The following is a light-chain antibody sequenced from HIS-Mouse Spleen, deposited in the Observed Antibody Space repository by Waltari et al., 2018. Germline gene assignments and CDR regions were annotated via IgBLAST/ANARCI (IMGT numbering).Light chain of an antibody. Sequence: QSALTQPASVSGSPGQSTPISCTGPSSDVSGYNHVPWYQQHPGKAPKLMIYEVSNRPSGVSNRVSGSKSGNTASLTISGLQAEDEADYYCSSYTSSSTLWVFGGGTKLTVL. J-gene: IGLJ3*02. V-gene: IGLV2-14*01. CDR3: SSYTSSSTLWV. CDR2: EVS. CDR1: SSDVSGYNH.